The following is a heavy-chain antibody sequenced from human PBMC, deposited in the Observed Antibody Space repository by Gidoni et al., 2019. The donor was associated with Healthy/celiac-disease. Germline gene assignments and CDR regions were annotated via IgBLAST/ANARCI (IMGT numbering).Heavy chain of an antibody. V-gene: IGHV3-15*01. D-gene: IGHD1-26*01. CDR1: GFTFSIAW. J-gene: IGHJ6*02. CDR2: IKSKTDGGTT. CDR3: TTKSVGAYYYYYGMDV. Sequence: EVQLVESGGGLVKPGGSLRLSCAASGFTFSIAWMSWVRQAPGKGLEWVGRIKSKTDGGTTDYAAPVKGRFTISRDDSKNTLYLQMNSLKTEDTAVYYCTTKSVGAYYYYYGMDVWGQGTTVTVSS.